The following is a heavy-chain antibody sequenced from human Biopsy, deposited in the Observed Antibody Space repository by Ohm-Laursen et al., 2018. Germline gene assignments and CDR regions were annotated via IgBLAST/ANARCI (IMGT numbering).Heavy chain of an antibody. CDR2: ISWNSDTI. CDR3: TKRRTAVRPFDS. J-gene: IGHJ4*01. Sequence: SLRLSCTAFGFTFDDYAMHWVRQAPAKGLEWVSGISWNSDTIGYADSVKGRFTISRDNAKNSLYLQMNSLRVEDTAFYYCTKRRTAVRPFDSWGHGTLVTVSS. V-gene: IGHV3-9*01. CDR1: GFTFDDYA. D-gene: IGHD6-25*01.